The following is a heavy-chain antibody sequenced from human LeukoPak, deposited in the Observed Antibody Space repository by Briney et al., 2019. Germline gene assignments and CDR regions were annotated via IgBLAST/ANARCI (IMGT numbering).Heavy chain of an antibody. CDR1: GFTFSSYS. J-gene: IGHJ4*02. CDR3: ARGATVRTPPVDY. Sequence: PGGSLRLSCAASGFTFSSYSMNWVRQAPGKGLEWVSSISTSSSYIYYADSVKGRFTISRDNAKNSLYLQMNSLRAEDTAVYYCARGATVRTPPVDYWGQGTLVTVSS. V-gene: IGHV3-21*01. D-gene: IGHD4-23*01. CDR2: ISTSSSYI.